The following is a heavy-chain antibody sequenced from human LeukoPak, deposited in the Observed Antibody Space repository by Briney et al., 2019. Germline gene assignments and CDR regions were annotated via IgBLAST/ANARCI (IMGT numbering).Heavy chain of an antibody. V-gene: IGHV3-11*05. CDR2: ISSSGTYI. Sequence: GGSLRLSCAASGFTFSDYYMTWIRQAPGKGLEWVSYISSSGTYINYADSVKGRFTISRDNAKNSLYLQMNSLRAEDTAVYYCARDYYGSGSYHHDYWGQGTLVTVSS. CDR3: ARDYYGSGSYHHDY. D-gene: IGHD3-10*01. CDR1: GFTFSDYY. J-gene: IGHJ4*02.